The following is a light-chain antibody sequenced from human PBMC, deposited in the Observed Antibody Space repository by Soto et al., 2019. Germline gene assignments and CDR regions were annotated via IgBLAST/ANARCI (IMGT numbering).Light chain of an antibody. CDR1: SSDVGCYNY. CDR3: SSYTSSSTDVV. V-gene: IGLV2-14*01. J-gene: IGLJ2*01. CDR2: DVS. Sequence: QSALTQPASVSGSPGQSITISCTGTSSDVGCYNYVSWYQQHPGKAPKLMIYDVSNRPSGVSNRFSGSKSGNTASLTISGLQAEDEADYYCSSYTSSSTDVVFGGGTKLTVL.